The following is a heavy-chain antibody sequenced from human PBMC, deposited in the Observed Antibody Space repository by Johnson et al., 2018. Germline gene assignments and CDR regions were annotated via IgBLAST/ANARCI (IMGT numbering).Heavy chain of an antibody. V-gene: IGHV3-15*07. D-gene: IGHD5-24*01. CDR3: TRGRRDFQH. CDR2: TKSRTAGGTT. CDR1: GFTFSNAW. Sequence: VQLVESGGGLVKPGGSRRLSCAASGFTFSNAWMNWVRQAPGKGLEWVGRTKSRTAGGTTDYAAPVQGRCAISRDDLKNTLFLQMNSLKTEDTAVYYCTRGRRDFQHWGQGTLVTVSS. J-gene: IGHJ1*01.